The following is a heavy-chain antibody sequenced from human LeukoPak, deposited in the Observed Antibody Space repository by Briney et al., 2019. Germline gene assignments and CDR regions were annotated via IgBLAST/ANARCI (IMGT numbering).Heavy chain of an antibody. CDR1: GFTFSNFW. CDR2: IYSGGRT. J-gene: IGHJ4*02. Sequence: PGGSLRLSCAASGFTFSNFWMHWVRQAPGKGLEWVSVIYSGGRTFYADSVKGRFTISRDNSKNTLYLQMNSLRAEDTAVYYCAIYDSSGYYNYWGQGTLVTVSS. D-gene: IGHD3-22*01. CDR3: AIYDSSGYYNY. V-gene: IGHV3-53*01.